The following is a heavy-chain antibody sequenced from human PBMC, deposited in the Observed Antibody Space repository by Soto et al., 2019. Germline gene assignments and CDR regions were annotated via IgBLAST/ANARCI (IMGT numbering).Heavy chain of an antibody. D-gene: IGHD3-3*01. Sequence: GGSLRLSCTASGFTFGDYAMSWVRQAPGKGLEWVGFIRSKAYGGTTEYAASVKGRFTISRDDSKSIAYLQMNSLKTEDTAVYYCTRGGGITIFGVVPYYYYGMDVWGQGTTVTV. V-gene: IGHV3-49*04. CDR2: IRSKAYGGTT. J-gene: IGHJ6*02. CDR1: GFTFGDYA. CDR3: TRGGGITIFGVVPYYYYGMDV.